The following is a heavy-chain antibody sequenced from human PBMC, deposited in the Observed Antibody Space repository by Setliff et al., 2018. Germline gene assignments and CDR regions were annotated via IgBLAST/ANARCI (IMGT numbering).Heavy chain of an antibody. D-gene: IGHD6-13*01. CDR1: GYNFINYW. Sequence: GESLKISCKGSGYNFINYWIGWVRQMPGKGLEWMGIIYPSDSDIRYSPSFQGQVTISADKSISTAYLQWSSLKASDTVIYYCARPAYSSRWYEIKGFDYWGQGTLVTVSS. CDR2: IYPSDSDI. J-gene: IGHJ4*02. CDR3: ARPAYSSRWYEIKGFDY. V-gene: IGHV5-51*01.